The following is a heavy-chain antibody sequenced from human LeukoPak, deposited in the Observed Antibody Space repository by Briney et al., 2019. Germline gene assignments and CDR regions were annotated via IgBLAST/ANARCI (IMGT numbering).Heavy chain of an antibody. V-gene: IGHV3-64*01. D-gene: IGHD3-3*01. CDR3: ARGGYYYFWSGYPLDY. CDR1: GFTFSSYA. J-gene: IGHJ4*02. Sequence: GGSLRLSCAASGFTFSSYAMHWVRRAPGKGLEYVSAISSNGGSTYYANSVKGRFTISRDNSKNTLYLQMGSLRAEDMAVYYCARGGYYYFWSGYPLDYWGQGTLVTVSS. CDR2: ISSNGGST.